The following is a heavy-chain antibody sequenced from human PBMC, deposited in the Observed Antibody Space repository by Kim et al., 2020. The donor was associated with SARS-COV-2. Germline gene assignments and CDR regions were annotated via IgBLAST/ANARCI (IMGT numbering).Heavy chain of an antibody. V-gene: IGHV5-51*01. D-gene: IGHD6-13*01. CDR2: IYPGDSDT. Sequence: GESLKISCKGTGYRFTRYWIGWVRQMTGKGLEWMGSIYPGDSDTRYSTSFQGQVTISADKSISTAYLQGSSRKASDTAMYDCARSGAAAGTFDDWGQGTL. CDR3: ARSGAAAGTFDD. J-gene: IGHJ4*02. CDR1: GYRFTRYW.